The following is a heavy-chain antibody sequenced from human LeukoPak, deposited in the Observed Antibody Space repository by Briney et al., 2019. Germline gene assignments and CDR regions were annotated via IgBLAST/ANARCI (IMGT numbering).Heavy chain of an antibody. CDR2: INPNSGDT. J-gene: IGHJ6*02. D-gene: IGHD5-24*01. Sequence: GASVKVSCKASGYTFTGYYIHWVRQAPGQGLEWMGWINPNSGDTNYAQKFQGRVTMTRDTSISTAYMELSRLGSDDTAVYYCARVREPDYYYYGMYVWGQGTTVTVSS. CDR1: GYTFTGYY. V-gene: IGHV1-2*02. CDR3: ARVREPDYYYYGMYV.